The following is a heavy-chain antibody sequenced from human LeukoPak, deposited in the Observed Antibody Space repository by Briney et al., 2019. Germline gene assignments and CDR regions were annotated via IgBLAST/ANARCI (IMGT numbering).Heavy chain of an antibody. J-gene: IGHJ3*02. D-gene: IGHD3-3*01. CDR1: GFTFSDYY. V-gene: IGHV3-11*04. CDR3: ARDLRYYDFWSGYYRSRDAFDI. Sequence: GESLKISCAASGFTFSDYYMSWIRQAPGKGLEWVSYISSSGSTIYYADSVKGRFTISRDNAKNSLYLQMNSLRAEDTAVYYCARDLRYYDFWSGYYRSRDAFDIWGQGTMVTVSS. CDR2: ISSSGSTI.